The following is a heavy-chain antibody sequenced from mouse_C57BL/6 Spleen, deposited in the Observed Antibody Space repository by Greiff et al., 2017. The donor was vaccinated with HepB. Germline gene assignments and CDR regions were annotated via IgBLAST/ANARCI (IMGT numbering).Heavy chain of an antibody. CDR2: IDPSDSET. J-gene: IGHJ1*03. D-gene: IGHD1-1*01. V-gene: IGHV1-52*01. CDR1: GYTFTSYW. CDR3: ARSTTVVRWYFDV. Sequence: QVQLQQPGAELVRPGSSVKLSCKASGYTFTSYWMHWVKQRPIQGLEWIGNIDPSDSETHYNQKFKDKATLTVDKSSSTAYMQLRSLTSEDSAVYYCARSTTVVRWYFDVWGTGTTVTVSS.